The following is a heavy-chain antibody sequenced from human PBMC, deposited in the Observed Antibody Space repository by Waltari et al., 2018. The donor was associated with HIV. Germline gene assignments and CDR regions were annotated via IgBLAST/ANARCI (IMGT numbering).Heavy chain of an antibody. Sequence: EVQLVESGGGLVQPGGSLRLSCAASGFTVMSNSLSWVRQAPGKGLEGVSVIYSGGSTYYADSVKGRFTISRDNSKNTLYLQMNSLRAEDTAVYYCASIAYCGGDCYPRGMDVWGQGTTVTVSS. V-gene: IGHV3-66*01. D-gene: IGHD2-21*02. CDR3: ASIAYCGGDCYPRGMDV. CDR1: GFTVMSNS. J-gene: IGHJ6*02. CDR2: IYSGGST.